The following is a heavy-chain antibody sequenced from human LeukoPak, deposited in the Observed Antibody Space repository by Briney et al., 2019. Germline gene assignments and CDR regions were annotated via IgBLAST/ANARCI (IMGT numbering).Heavy chain of an antibody. Sequence: GGSLRLSCAASGFTVSSNYMSWVRQAPGKGLEWVSVIYSGGSTYYADSVKGRFTTSRDNSKNTLYLQMNSLRAEDTAVYYCARDPLRLEWNDGMDVWGQGTTVTVSS. CDR3: ARDPLRLEWNDGMDV. D-gene: IGHD3-3*01. V-gene: IGHV3-53*01. CDR2: IYSGGST. J-gene: IGHJ6*02. CDR1: GFTVSSNY.